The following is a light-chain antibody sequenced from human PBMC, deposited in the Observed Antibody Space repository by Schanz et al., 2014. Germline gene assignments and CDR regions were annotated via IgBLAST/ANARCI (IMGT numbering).Light chain of an antibody. CDR2: GAS. V-gene: IGKV3-15*01. J-gene: IGKJ4*01. Sequence: EVVLTQSPATLSLSPGERATLSCRASESISNFLAWYQQKPGQAPRLLIYGASTRATGIPARFSGSGSGTEFTLNIARLEPEDFAVYYCQHYNNWLSLTFGGGTKVEIK. CDR3: QHYNNWLSLT. CDR1: ESISNF.